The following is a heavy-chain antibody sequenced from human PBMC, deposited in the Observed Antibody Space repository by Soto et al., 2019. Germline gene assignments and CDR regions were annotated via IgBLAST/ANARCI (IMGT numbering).Heavy chain of an antibody. V-gene: IGHV3-9*01. CDR2: ISWSTSSI. CDR3: GKASSSNSWSPIDY. Sequence: GGSLRLSCAASGFTFDDYAMHWVRQIPGKGLQWVSGISWSTSSIGYGASLRGRFLISRDNANNSLYLQMNDLRPEDTALYYCGKASSSNSWSPIDYWGQGAMVTVSS. CDR1: GFTFDDYA. J-gene: IGHJ4*02. D-gene: IGHD3-3*01.